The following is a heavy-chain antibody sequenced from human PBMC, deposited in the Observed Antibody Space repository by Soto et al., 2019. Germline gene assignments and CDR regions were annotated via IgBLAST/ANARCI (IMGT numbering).Heavy chain of an antibody. J-gene: IGHJ4*02. V-gene: IGHV4-31*03. CDR1: GASISTGGYY. D-gene: IGHD3-10*01. CDR3: ALNLIRGVIQTFDY. Sequence: QVQLQESGPGLVKPSQTLSLTCTVSGASISTGGYYWSWIRQHPGKGLEWIGYIYFTGSTYYNPSLKSRLTXXVXTXXNQFSLKLSSVTAADTAVYYCALNLIRGVIQTFDYWGQGALVTVSS. CDR2: IYFTGST.